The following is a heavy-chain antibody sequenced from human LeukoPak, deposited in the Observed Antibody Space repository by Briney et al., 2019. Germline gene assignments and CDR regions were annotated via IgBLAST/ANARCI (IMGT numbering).Heavy chain of an antibody. Sequence: PGGSLRLSCAASGFTFSDYYMSWVRQAPGKGLEWVSAISGSGGSTYYADSVKGRFTISRDNSKNTLYLQMNSLRAEDTAVYYCAKRIAAAGTTHYYYYYGMDVWGQGTTVTVSS. V-gene: IGHV3-23*01. D-gene: IGHD6-13*01. CDR3: AKRIAAAGTTHYYYYYGMDV. CDR2: ISGSGGST. J-gene: IGHJ6*02. CDR1: GFTFSDYY.